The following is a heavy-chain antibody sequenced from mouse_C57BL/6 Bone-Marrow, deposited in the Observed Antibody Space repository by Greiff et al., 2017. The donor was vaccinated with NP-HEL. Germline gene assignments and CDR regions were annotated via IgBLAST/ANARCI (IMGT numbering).Heavy chain of an antibody. J-gene: IGHJ4*01. D-gene: IGHD2-3*01. CDR2: IDPETGGT. Sequence: QVQLQQSGTVLARPGASVKMSCKTSGYTFTSYWMHWVQQTPVHGLEWIGAIDPETGGTAYNQKFKGKAILTADKSSSTAYMELRSLTSEDSAVYYGTRRPDGYYAMDYWGQGTSVTVSS. CDR3: TRRPDGYYAMDY. CDR1: GYTFTSYW. V-gene: IGHV1-15*01.